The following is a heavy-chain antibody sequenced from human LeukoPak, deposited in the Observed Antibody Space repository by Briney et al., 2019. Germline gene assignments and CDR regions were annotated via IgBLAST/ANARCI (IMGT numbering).Heavy chain of an antibody. D-gene: IGHD2-15*01. V-gene: IGHV3-21*04. CDR1: GFTFSSYS. Sequence: GGSLRLSCAASGFTFSSYSMNWVRQAPGKGLEWVSSISSSSSYIYYADSVKGRFTISRDNAKNSLYLQMNSLRAEDTAVYYCARAQYCSGGSCYGDYWGQGTLVTVSS. J-gene: IGHJ4*02. CDR2: ISSSSSYI. CDR3: ARAQYCSGGSCYGDY.